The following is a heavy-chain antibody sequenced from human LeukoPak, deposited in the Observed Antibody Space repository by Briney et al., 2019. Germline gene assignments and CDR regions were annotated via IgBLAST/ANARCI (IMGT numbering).Heavy chain of an antibody. CDR2: MYTSGST. CDR1: GGSINSGAYY. D-gene: IGHD3-10*01. CDR3: ARLGRGDEKIDS. V-gene: IGHV4-61*02. Sequence: PSETLSLTCTVSGGSINSGAYYWSWIRQPAGKGLEWIGRMYTSGSTNYNPSLKSRVTISRDTSKNQFSLKLTSVTAADTAVYYCARLGRGDEKIDSWGQGTLVTVSS. J-gene: IGHJ4*02.